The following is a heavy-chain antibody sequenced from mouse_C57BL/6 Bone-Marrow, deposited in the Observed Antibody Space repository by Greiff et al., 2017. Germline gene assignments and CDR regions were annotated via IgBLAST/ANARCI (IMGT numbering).Heavy chain of an antibody. D-gene: IGHD1-1*01. V-gene: IGHV1-54*01. Sequence: QVQLQQSGAELVRPGTSVKVSCKASGYAFTNYMIEWVKQRPGQGLEWIGVINPGSGGTNYNEKFKGKATLTADNSASTAYMQLSSLTSEDSAVYFCARYDYYGSSYGIDYWGQGTSVTVSA. CDR1: GYAFTNYM. CDR3: ARYDYYGSSYGIDY. J-gene: IGHJ4*01. CDR2: INPGSGGT.